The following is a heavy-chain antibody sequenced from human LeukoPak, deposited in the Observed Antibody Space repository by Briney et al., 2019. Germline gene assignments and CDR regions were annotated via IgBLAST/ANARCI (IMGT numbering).Heavy chain of an antibody. J-gene: IGHJ4*02. D-gene: IGHD5-18*01. CDR1: GFTFSTYA. CDR3: ARDRSSYGYKYFDY. V-gene: IGHV3-23*01. CDR2: VRGSGSDT. Sequence: PGGSLRLSCAASGFTFSTYAMSWVRQAPGKGLEWVSAVRGSGSDTYYADSVKGRFTISRDNSKNTLYLQMNSLRAEDTAVYYCARDRSSYGYKYFDYWGQGTLVTVSS.